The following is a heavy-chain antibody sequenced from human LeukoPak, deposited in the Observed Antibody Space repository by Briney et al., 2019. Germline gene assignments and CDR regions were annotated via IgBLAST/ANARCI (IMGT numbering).Heavy chain of an antibody. V-gene: IGHV1-24*01. J-gene: IGHJ4*02. Sequence: ASVKVSCKVSGYTLTELSMHWVRQAPGKGLEWMGGFDPEDGETIYAQKFQGRVTMTEDTSTDTAYMELSSLRSEDTAVYYCATCIVGATCRKDFDYWGQGTLVTVSS. CDR3: ATCIVGATCRKDFDY. CDR1: GYTLTELS. D-gene: IGHD1-26*01. CDR2: FDPEDGET.